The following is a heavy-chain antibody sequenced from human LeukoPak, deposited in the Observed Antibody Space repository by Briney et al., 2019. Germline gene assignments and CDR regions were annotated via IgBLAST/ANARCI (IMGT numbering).Heavy chain of an antibody. V-gene: IGHV1-69*05. CDR3: ARDRIGAAAGEVYYYYYMDV. CDR1: GGTFSSYA. D-gene: IGHD6-13*01. CDR2: IIPIFGTA. Sequence: ASVKVSCKASGGTFSSYAISWVRQAPGQGLEWMGRIIPIFGTANYALKFQGRVTITTDESTSTAYMELSSLRSEDTAVYYCARDRIGAAAGEVYYYYYMDVWGKGTTVTVSS. J-gene: IGHJ6*03.